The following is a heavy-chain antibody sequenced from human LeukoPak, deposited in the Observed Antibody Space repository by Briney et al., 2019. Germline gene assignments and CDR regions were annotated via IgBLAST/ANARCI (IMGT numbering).Heavy chain of an antibody. CDR3: ARELRYYYDSSGSDAFDI. J-gene: IGHJ3*02. CDR1: GFTFSSYA. CDR2: ISGSGGST. D-gene: IGHD3-22*01. Sequence: GGSLRLSCAASGFTFSSYAMSWVRQAPGKGLEWVSAISGSGGSTYYADSVKGRFTISRDNAKNSLYLQMNSLRAEDTALYYCARELRYYYDSSGSDAFDIWGQGTMVTVSS. V-gene: IGHV3-23*01.